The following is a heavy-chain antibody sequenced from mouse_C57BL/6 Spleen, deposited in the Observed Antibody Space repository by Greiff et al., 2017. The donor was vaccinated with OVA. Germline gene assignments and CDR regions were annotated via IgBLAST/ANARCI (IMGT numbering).Heavy chain of an antibody. V-gene: IGHV1-76*01. CDR3: ARERATVVGYFDV. CDR1: GYTFTDYY. CDR2: IYPGSGNT. J-gene: IGHJ1*03. Sequence: QVQLKQSGAELVRPGASVKLSCKASGYTFTDYYINWVKQRPGQGLEWIARIYPGSGNTYYNEKFKGKATLTAEKSSSTAYMQLSSLTSEDSAVYFCARERATVVGYFDVWGTGTTVTVSS. D-gene: IGHD1-1*01.